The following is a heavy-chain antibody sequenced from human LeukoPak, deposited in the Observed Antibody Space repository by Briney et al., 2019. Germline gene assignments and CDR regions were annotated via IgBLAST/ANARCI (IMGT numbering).Heavy chain of an antibody. CDR1: GFTFSSYW. Sequence: PGGSLRLSCAASGFTFSSYWMHWVRQAPGKGLVWVSRVSSDGRNTIYADSVKGRFTISRDNAMNTLYLQMNSLRAEGTAVYYCARDLGGSGPTPIDYWGQGILVTVSS. CDR3: ARDLGGSGPTPIDY. CDR2: VSSDGRNT. J-gene: IGHJ4*02. V-gene: IGHV3-74*01. D-gene: IGHD4-23*01.